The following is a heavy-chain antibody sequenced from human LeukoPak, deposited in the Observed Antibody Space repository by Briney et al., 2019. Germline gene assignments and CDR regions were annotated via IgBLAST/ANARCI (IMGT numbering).Heavy chain of an antibody. CDR2: IYYSGST. Sequence: ETLSLTCTVSGGSISSYYWSWIRQPPGKGLEWIGYIYYSGSTNHNPSLKSRVTISVDTSKNQFSLKLSSVTAADTAVYYCARGSRGEYAFDIWGQGTMVTVSS. CDR3: ARGSRGEYAFDI. D-gene: IGHD3-10*01. CDR1: GGSISSYY. V-gene: IGHV4-59*08. J-gene: IGHJ3*02.